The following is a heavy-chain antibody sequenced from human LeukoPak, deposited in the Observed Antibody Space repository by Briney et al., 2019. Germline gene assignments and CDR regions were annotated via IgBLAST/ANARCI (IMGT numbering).Heavy chain of an antibody. CDR1: GFTFSSYA. J-gene: IGHJ3*02. Sequence: GGSLRLSCSGSGFTFSSYAMHWVRQAPGGGLEYVSAISSNGGRTYYADSVKGRFTISRDNSKNTLYLQLSSLRAEDTAVYYCVKGTLTTVTTEAFDIWGQGTLVTVSS. CDR2: ISSNGGRT. CDR3: VKGTLTTVTTEAFDI. V-gene: IGHV3-64D*09. D-gene: IGHD4-17*01.